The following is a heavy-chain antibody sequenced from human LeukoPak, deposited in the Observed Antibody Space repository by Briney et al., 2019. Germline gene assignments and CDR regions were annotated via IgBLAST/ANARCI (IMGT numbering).Heavy chain of an antibody. J-gene: IGHJ3*02. V-gene: IGHV1-18*01. D-gene: IGHD3-3*01. CDR2: ISAYNGNT. CDR1: GYTFTSYG. CDR3: ATALYYDFWSGYYPSDAFDI. Sequence: GASVKVSCKASGYTFTSYGISWVRQAPGQGLEWMGWISAYNGNTNYAQKLQGRVTMTTDTSTSTAYMELRSLRSDNTAVYYCATALYYDFWSGYYPSDAFDIWGQGTMVTVSS.